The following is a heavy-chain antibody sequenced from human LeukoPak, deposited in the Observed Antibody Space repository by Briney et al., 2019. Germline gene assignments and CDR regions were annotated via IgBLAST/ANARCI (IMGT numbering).Heavy chain of an antibody. D-gene: IGHD5-12*01. Sequence: SETLSLTCTLSCGSISTYYWSWIRQPPGKGLEWIAYIYHSGSTNYTPSLKTRVTLSVHTSKNQFSLKLSSVTAAATAVYYCARGGGYASPIGYWGQGALVTVSS. V-gene: IGHV4-59*01. CDR2: IYHSGST. J-gene: IGHJ4*02. CDR1: CGSISTYY. CDR3: ARGGGYASPIGY.